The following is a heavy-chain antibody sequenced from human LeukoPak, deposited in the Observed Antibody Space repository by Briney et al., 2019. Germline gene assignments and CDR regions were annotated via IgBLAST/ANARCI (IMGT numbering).Heavy chain of an antibody. D-gene: IGHD3-22*01. Sequence: GGSLRLSCAASGFTFSGYEMNWVRQAPGKGLEWVSYISSSGSTIYYADSVKGRFTVSRDNAKNSLYLQMNSLRAEDTAVYFCAKWLSGFHFWGQGTLVTVSS. CDR3: AKWLSGFHF. V-gene: IGHV3-48*03. J-gene: IGHJ4*02. CDR2: ISSSGSTI. CDR1: GFTFSGYE.